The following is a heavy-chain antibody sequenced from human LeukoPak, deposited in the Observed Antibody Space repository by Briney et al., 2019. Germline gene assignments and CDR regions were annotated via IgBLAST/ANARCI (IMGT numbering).Heavy chain of an antibody. CDR1: GFTFSSYW. D-gene: IGHD6-13*01. CDR2: IKLDGSHK. V-gene: IGHV3-7*01. J-gene: IGHJ6*02. Sequence: QSGGSLRLSCAASGFTFSSYWMSWVRQAPGKGLEWVANIKLDGSHKYYVDSVKGRFTISRDNAKNSLYLQMSSLRAEDTAVYYCARSIAAAGTGLAQYYYYGMDVWGQGTTVTVSS. CDR3: ARSIAAAGTGLAQYYYYGMDV.